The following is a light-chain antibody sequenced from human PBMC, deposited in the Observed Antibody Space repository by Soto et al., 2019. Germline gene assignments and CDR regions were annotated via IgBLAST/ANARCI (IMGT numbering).Light chain of an antibody. CDR1: QTISNW. CDR3: QQYNSYSST. J-gene: IGKJ1*01. Sequence: DIQMTQSPSTLPASVGDRVTITCRASQTISNWLAWYQQKPGKAPKLLIYDVSILESGVPSRFSGSGSGTEFTLTISSLQPDDSAAYYCQQYNSYSSTFGQGTKVDIK. CDR2: DVS. V-gene: IGKV1-5*01.